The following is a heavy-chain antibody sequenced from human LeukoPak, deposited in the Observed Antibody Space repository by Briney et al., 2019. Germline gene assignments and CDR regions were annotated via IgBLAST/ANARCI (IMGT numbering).Heavy chain of an antibody. CDR1: GFTFSSYS. CDR2: ISSSSSYI. V-gene: IGHV3-21*01. D-gene: IGHD3-9*01. CDR3: ARSAAYYDILTGYYDWFDP. J-gene: IGHJ5*02. Sequence: KSGGSLRLSCAASGFTFSSYSMNWVRQAPGKGLEWVSSISSSSSYIYYADSVKGRFTISRDNAKNSLYLQMNSLRAEDTAVYYCARSAAYYDILTGYYDWFDPWGQGTLVTVSS.